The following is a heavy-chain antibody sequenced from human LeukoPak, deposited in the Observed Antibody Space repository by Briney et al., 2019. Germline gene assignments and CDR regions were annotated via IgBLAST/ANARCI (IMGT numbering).Heavy chain of an antibody. CDR1: GYTFTSYY. Sequence: ASVKVSCKASGYTFTSYYMHWVRQAPGQGLEWMGIINPSGGSTSYAQKFQGRVTMTRDMSTSTVYMELSSLRSEDTAVYYCARSPPGHCSGGSCQYFDYWGQGTLVTVYS. CDR3: ARSPPGHCSGGSCQYFDY. J-gene: IGHJ4*02. CDR2: INPSGGST. D-gene: IGHD2-15*01. V-gene: IGHV1-46*01.